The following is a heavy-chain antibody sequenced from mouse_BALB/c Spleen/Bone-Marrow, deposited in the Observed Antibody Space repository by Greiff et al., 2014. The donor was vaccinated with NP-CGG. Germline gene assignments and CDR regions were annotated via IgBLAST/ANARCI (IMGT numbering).Heavy chain of an antibody. J-gene: IGHJ2*01. D-gene: IGHD1-1*01. CDR1: GYTFTSSW. V-gene: IGHV1S130*01. Sequence: QVQLQQSGSVLVRPGASVKLSCKASGYTFTSSWMHWAKQRPGQGLEWIGEIHPNSGNTNYNEKFKGKATLTVDTSSSTAYVDLSSLTSEYSAVYYCANYYGSSSYWGQGTTLTVSS. CDR2: IHPNSGNT. CDR3: ANYYGSSSY.